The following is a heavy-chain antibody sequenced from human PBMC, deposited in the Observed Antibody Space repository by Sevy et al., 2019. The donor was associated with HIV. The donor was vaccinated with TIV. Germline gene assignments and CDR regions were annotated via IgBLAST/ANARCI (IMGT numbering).Heavy chain of an antibody. CDR3: ARRFSSSSFDY. CDR1: GFTFSSYA. CDR2: ISGSGGGT. D-gene: IGHD6-6*01. J-gene: IGHJ4*02. Sequence: GGSLRLSCAASGFTFSSYAMSWVRQAPGKGLEWVSAISGSGGGTYYADSVKGRITISRDNSKNTLYLQMNSLRAEDTAVYYCARRFSSSSFDYWGQGILVTVSS. V-gene: IGHV3-23*01.